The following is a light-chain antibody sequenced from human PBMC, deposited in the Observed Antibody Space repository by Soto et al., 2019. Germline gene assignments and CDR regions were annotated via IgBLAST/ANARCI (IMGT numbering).Light chain of an antibody. CDR2: GAT. CDR1: QRVTSKY. CDR3: QQFGSSPYT. V-gene: IGKV3-20*01. Sequence: EVVLTQSPGTLSLSPGERATLSCRASQRVTSKYLAWYHQKPGQAPLLLIYGATNRATGIPDRFSGSGSGTAFTLTISRLEPEDFAVYYCQQFGSSPYTFGQGTKLEIK. J-gene: IGKJ2*01.